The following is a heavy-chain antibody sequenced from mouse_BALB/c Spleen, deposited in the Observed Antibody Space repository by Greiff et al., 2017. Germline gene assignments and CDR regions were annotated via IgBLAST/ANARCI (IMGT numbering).Heavy chain of an antibody. CDR2: ISSGSSTI. D-gene: IGHD2-4*01. Sequence: EVKVVESGGGLVQPGGSRKLSCAASGFTFSSFGMHWVRQAPEKGLEWVAYISSGSSTIYYADTVKGRFTISRDNPKNTLFLQMTSLRSEDTAMYYCARSRDYDVGYFDYWGQGTTLTVSS. CDR3: ARSRDYDVGYFDY. V-gene: IGHV5-17*02. CDR1: GFTFSSFG. J-gene: IGHJ2*01.